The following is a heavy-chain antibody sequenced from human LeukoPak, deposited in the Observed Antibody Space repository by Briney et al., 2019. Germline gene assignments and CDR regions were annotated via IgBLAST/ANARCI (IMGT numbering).Heavy chain of an antibody. J-gene: IGHJ3*02. CDR2: INHSGST. CDR1: GGSFSGYY. Sequence: PSETLSLTCAVYGGSFSGYYWSWIRQPPGKGLEWIGEINHSGSTNYNPSLKSRVTTSVDTSKNQFSLKLSSVTAADTAVYYCARAYYDILTGYEGDAFDIWGQGTMVTVSS. V-gene: IGHV4-34*01. CDR3: ARAYYDILTGYEGDAFDI. D-gene: IGHD3-9*01.